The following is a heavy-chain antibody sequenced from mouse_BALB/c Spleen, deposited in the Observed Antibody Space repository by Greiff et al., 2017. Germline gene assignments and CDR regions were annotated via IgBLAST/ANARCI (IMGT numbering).Heavy chain of an antibody. CDR2: IDPANGNT. V-gene: IGHV14-3*02. J-gene: IGHJ2*01. CDR1: GFTFKDSY. Sequence: EVQLQQSGAELVKPGASVKLSCTASGFTFKDSYMHWVKQRPEQGLEWIGRIDPANGNTKYDPKFKGKATITADTSSNTAYLQLSSLTSGDTAVYYSARSPCTTVVATESFDYWGQGTTLTVSS. D-gene: IGHD1-1*01. CDR3: ARSPCTTVVATESFDY.